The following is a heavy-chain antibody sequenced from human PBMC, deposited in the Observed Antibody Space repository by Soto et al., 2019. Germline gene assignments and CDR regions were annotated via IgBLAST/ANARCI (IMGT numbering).Heavy chain of an antibody. J-gene: IGHJ3*02. D-gene: IGHD3-10*01. CDR1: GGSISSYY. Sequence: QVQLQESGPGLVKPSETLSLTCTVSGGSISSYYWSWIRQPPGKGLEWIGYIYYSGGTNYNPSLKTRVTISVDPSKNQFSLKLSSVTAADTAVYYCARHLPYGSGSYSAFDIWGQGTMVTVSS. CDR3: ARHLPYGSGSYSAFDI. CDR2: IYYSGGT. V-gene: IGHV4-59*08.